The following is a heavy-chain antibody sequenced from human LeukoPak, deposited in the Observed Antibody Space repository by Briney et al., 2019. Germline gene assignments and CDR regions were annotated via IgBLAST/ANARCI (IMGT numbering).Heavy chain of an antibody. CDR1: GGSISRDY. CDR2: IYYTGST. J-gene: IGHJ3*02. D-gene: IGHD4-17*01. Sequence: SETLSLTCTVSGGSISRDYWSWIRQPPGKGLEWIGYIYYTGSTNYNPSLKSRVTISVDTSKNQFSLKLSSVTAADTAVYYCAGTTTVTTEAAFDIWGQGTMVTVSS. V-gene: IGHV4-59*08. CDR3: AGTTTVTTEAAFDI.